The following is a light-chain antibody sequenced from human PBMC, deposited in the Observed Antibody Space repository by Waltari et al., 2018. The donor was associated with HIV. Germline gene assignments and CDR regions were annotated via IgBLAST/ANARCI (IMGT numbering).Light chain of an antibody. V-gene: IGKV3-11*01. Sequence: TVLTQSPATLSLSPGERATLSCRASQSVSSYLAWYQQKPGQAPRLLIYDASNRATCIPARFSGSGSGTDFTLTSSSLEPEDFAVYYCQQRSNWPLFTFGPGTKVDIK. CDR2: DAS. CDR1: QSVSSY. J-gene: IGKJ3*01. CDR3: QQRSNWPLFT.